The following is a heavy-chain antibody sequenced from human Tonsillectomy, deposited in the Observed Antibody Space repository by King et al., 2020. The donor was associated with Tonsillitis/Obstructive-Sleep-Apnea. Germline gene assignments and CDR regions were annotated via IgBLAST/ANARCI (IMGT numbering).Heavy chain of an antibody. J-gene: IGHJ4*02. CDR3: ARSPSYDFWSGYYRY. V-gene: IGHV3-66*01. CDR2: IYSGGST. CDR1: GFTVSSNY. D-gene: IGHD3-3*01. Sequence: VQLVESGGGLVQPGGSLRLSCAASGFTVSSNYMSWVRQAPGKGLEWDSVIYSGGSTYYADSVKGRFTISRDNSKNTLYLQMNSLRAEDTAVYYCARSPSYDFWSGYYRYWGQGTLVTVSS.